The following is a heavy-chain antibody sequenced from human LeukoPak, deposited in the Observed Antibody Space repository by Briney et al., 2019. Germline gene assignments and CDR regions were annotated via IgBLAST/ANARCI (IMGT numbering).Heavy chain of an antibody. D-gene: IGHD3-22*01. CDR3: AKSRNGYYYFDY. CDR1: GFTFSSYT. J-gene: IGHJ4*02. V-gene: IGHV3-23*01. CDR2: MTGSGGST. Sequence: GGSLRLSCAASGFTFSSYTMNWVRQAPGKGLEWVSSMTGSGGSTSYANSVKGRFTISRDNSENTLYLQMNSLRAEDTAVYYCAKSRNGYYYFDYWGQGTLVTVSS.